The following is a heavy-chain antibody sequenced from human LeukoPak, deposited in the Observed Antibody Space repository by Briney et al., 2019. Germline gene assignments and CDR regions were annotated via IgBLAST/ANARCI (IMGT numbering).Heavy chain of an antibody. V-gene: IGHV3-23*01. CDR1: GFTFSSYA. D-gene: IGHD2-2*01. J-gene: IGHJ5*02. Sequence: PGGSLRLSCAASGFTFSSYAMSWVRQAPGKGLEWVSATSGSGGSTYYADSVKGRFTISRDNSKNTLYLQMNSLRAEDTAVYYCAKPIVVVPAAMGWFDPWGQGTLVTVSS. CDR3: AKPIVVVPAAMGWFDP. CDR2: TSGSGGST.